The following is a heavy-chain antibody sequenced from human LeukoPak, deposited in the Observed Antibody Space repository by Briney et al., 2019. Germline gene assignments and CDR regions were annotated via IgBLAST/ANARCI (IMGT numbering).Heavy chain of an antibody. CDR2: VNRDGSET. Sequence: GGSLRLSCAASGFALSSHWMTWVRQVPGRGPEWVANVNRDGSETYYLDSVKGRFTISKDNAKNSLYLQMNSLRAEDTALYRCARNNGMDVWGQGTTVIVSS. J-gene: IGHJ6*02. CDR1: GFALSSHW. CDR3: ARNNGMDV. V-gene: IGHV3-7*03.